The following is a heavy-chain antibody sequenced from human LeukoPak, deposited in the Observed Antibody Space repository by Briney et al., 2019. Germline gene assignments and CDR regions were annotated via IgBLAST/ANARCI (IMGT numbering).Heavy chain of an antibody. J-gene: IGHJ5*02. V-gene: IGHV1-69*04. D-gene: IGHD3-22*01. CDR3: ARLYDSSGYDPNWFDP. Sequence: SVKVSCKASGGTFSSYDISWVRQAPGQGLEWMGRIIPILGIANYAQKFKGRVTITADKSTSTAYMELSSLRSEHTAVYYCARLYDSSGYDPNWFDPWGQGTLVTVSS. CDR2: IIPILGIA. CDR1: GGTFSSYD.